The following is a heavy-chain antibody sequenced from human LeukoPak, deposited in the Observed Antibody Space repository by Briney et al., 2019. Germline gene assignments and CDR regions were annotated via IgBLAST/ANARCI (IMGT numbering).Heavy chain of an antibody. J-gene: IGHJ6*02. CDR1: GFTFSSYS. V-gene: IGHV3-48*01. Sequence: GGSLRLSCAASGFTFSSYSMNWVRQAPGKGLEWVSYIGAAGSTIYYADSVKGRFTISRDNAKNSLFLQMSGLRVEDTAVYHCASDSPYYGMDVWGQGTTVTVSS. CDR2: IGAAGSTI. CDR3: ASDSPYYGMDV.